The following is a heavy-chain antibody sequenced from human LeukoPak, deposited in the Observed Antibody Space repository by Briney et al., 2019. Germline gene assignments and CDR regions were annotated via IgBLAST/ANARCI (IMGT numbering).Heavy chain of an antibody. Sequence: SCKASGYTFTSYDINWVRQATGQGLEWVALISYDGGDKYYAESMKGRITISRDNAENTLYLQMNNLRPDDTAFYFCVKEGVEYSYSYGDYWGQGTLVTVSS. CDR3: VKEGVEYSYSYGDY. J-gene: IGHJ4*02. CDR1: GYTFTSYD. D-gene: IGHD3-16*01. CDR2: ISYDGGDK. V-gene: IGHV3-30*16.